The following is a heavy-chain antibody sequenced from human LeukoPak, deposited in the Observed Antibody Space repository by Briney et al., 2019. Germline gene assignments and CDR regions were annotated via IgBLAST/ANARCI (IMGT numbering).Heavy chain of an antibody. CDR3: ARRLLGIEVAADY. D-gene: IGHD6-19*01. CDR2: ISGSGSSI. V-gene: IGHV3-11*04. Sequence: GGSLRLSCVASGFTFSDYYMSWIRQAPGKGLEGVSYISGSGSSIYYADSVKGRFTISRDNAKNSLYLQMNSLRAEDTAVYYCARRLLGIEVAADYWGQGTLVTVSS. J-gene: IGHJ4*02. CDR1: GFTFSDYY.